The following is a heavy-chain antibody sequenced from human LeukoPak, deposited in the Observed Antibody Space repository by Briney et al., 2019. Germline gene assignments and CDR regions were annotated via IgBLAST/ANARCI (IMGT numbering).Heavy chain of an antibody. J-gene: IGHJ3*02. Sequence: ATVKISCKVSGYTFTDYYMHWVQQAPGKGLEWMGLVDPEDGETIYAEKFQGRVTTTADTSTDTAYMELSSLRSEDTAVYYCRLGSDMTTVTTVPLDAFDIWGQGTMVTVSS. V-gene: IGHV1-69-2*01. CDR1: GYTFTDYY. CDR2: VDPEDGET. D-gene: IGHD4-17*01. CDR3: RLGSDMTTVTTVPLDAFDI.